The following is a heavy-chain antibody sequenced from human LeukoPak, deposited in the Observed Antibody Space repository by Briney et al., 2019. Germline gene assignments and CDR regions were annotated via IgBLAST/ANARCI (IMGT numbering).Heavy chain of an antibody. J-gene: IGHJ4*02. V-gene: IGHV3-7*01. CDR1: GFTFSSYW. CDR3: ARELMRIAVAGGDY. Sequence: PGGSLRLSCAASGFTFSSYWMRWVRQAPGKGLEWVANIKQDGSEKYYVDSVKGRFTIYRDNAKNSLYLQMNSLRAEDTAVYYCARELMRIAVAGGDYWGQGTLVTVSS. D-gene: IGHD6-19*01. CDR2: IKQDGSEK.